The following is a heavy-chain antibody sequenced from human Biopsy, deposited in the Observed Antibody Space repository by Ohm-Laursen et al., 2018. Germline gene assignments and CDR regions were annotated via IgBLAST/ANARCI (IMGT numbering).Heavy chain of an antibody. D-gene: IGHD2-8*01. CDR2: IKHSGST. Sequence: SETLSLTCAVYVGPFSGYYWSWIRQPPGKGLEWIGEIKHSGSTNYNPSLKIRVTISVDTSKNHFSLKLSSVTAAGTAVYYCARGMRYCTNAVCYKSGSGSYYRYYYGMDVWGQGTTVTVSS. V-gene: IGHV4-34*01. CDR3: ARGMRYCTNAVCYKSGSGSYYRYYYGMDV. J-gene: IGHJ6*02. CDR1: VGPFSGYY.